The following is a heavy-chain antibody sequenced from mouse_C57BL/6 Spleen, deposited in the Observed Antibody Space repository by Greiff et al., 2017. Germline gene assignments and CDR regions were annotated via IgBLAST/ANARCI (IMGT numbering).Heavy chain of an antibody. D-gene: IGHD1-2*01. Sequence: EVQLVESGPGMVKPSQSLSFTCTVTGYSITSGYDWHWIRHFPGNKLEWMGYISYSGSTNYNPSLKSRISITHDTSKHHFFLKLNSVTTEDTATYYCASGGVTTAYWYFDVWGTGTTVTVSS. CDR1: GYSITSGYD. V-gene: IGHV3-1*01. CDR2: ISYSGST. J-gene: IGHJ1*03. CDR3: ASGGVTTAYWYFDV.